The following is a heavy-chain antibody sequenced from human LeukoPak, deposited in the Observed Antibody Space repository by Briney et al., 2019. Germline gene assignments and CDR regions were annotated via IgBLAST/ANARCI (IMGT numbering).Heavy chain of an antibody. Sequence: GGSLRLSCAASGFTFSSYWMSRVRQAPGKGLEWVANIKQDGSEKYYVDSVKGRFTISRDNAKNSLYLQMNSLRAEDTAVYYCARVQDPYSSSPFDYWGQGTLVTVSS. CDR1: GFTFSSYW. CDR3: ARVQDPYSSSPFDY. D-gene: IGHD6-13*01. V-gene: IGHV3-7*01. J-gene: IGHJ4*02. CDR2: IKQDGSEK.